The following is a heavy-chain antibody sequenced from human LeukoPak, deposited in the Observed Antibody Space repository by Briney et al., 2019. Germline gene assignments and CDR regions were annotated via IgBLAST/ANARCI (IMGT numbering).Heavy chain of an antibody. CDR3: ARSGGYSGPLNN. V-gene: IGHV3-23*01. Sequence: AGGSLRLSCAASGFTFSSYAMSWVRQAPGRGLEWVSAISGSGGSTYYADSVKGRFTISRDNSKNTLYLQMNSLKTEDTAVYYCARSGGYSGPLNNWGQGTLVTVSS. J-gene: IGHJ4*02. CDR1: GFTFSSYA. CDR2: ISGSGGST. D-gene: IGHD5-12*01.